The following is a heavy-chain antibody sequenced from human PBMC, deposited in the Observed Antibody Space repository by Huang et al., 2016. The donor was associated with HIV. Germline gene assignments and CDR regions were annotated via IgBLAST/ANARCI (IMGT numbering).Heavy chain of an antibody. V-gene: IGHV4-59*01. CDR1: GVSISSSY. CDR3: ARGPSPWLQEAFDI. Sequence: QVQLQESGPGLVKPSETLSLTCTVSGVSISSSYWSWIRQPPGKGLECIGYIYYSGSTNYNPSLKSRVTRSVDTSKNQFALKLRSVTAADTAVYYCARGPSPWLQEAFDIWGQGTMVTVSS. CDR2: IYYSGST. J-gene: IGHJ3*02. D-gene: IGHD5-12*01.